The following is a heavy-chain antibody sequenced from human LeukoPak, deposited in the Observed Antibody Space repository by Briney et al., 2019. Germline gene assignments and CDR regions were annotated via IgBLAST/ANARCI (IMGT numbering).Heavy chain of an antibody. CDR1: GGSISSGSYY. CDR2: IYTSGST. D-gene: IGHD2-15*01. Sequence: SETLSLTCTVSGGSISSGSYYWSWIRQPAGKGLEWIGRIYTSGSTNYNPSLKSRVTISVDTSKNQFSLKLSSVTAADTAVYYCARDGCGYCSGGSCYLCYYYYYMDVWGKGTTVTVSS. CDR3: ARDGCGYCSGGSCYLCYYYYYMDV. V-gene: IGHV4-61*02. J-gene: IGHJ6*03.